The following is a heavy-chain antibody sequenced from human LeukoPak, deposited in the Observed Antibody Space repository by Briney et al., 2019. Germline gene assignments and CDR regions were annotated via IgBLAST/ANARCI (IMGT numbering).Heavy chain of an antibody. D-gene: IGHD4-17*01. CDR3: ARDHDYGDYHLYYYYYMDV. Sequence: ASVKVSCKASGYTFTSYGISWVRQAPGQGLEWMGWISAYNGNTNYAQKLQGRVTMTTDTSTSTAYMELRSLRSDDTAVYYCARDHDYGDYHLYYYYYMDVWGKGTTVTISS. CDR2: ISAYNGNT. CDR1: GYTFTSYG. V-gene: IGHV1-18*01. J-gene: IGHJ6*03.